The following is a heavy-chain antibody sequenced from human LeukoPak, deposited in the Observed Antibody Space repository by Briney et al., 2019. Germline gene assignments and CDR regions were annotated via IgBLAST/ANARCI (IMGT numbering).Heavy chain of an antibody. CDR2: ISWNSGSI. Sequence: GGSLRLSCVGSGFTVLDHAMHWVRQAPGKGLEWVAGISWNSGSIGYADSVKGRFTISRDNAKNSLYLQMNSLRAEDTALYYCAKVSTRRDSHWGQGTLVTVSS. CDR1: GFTVLDHA. V-gene: IGHV3-9*01. J-gene: IGHJ4*02. D-gene: IGHD2-21*02. CDR3: AKVSTRRDSH.